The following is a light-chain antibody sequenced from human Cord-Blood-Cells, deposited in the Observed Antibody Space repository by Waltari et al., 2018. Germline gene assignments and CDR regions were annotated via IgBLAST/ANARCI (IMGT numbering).Light chain of an antibody. CDR3: QSADSSGTYWV. V-gene: IGLV3-25*02. CDR1: ASPKHY. Sequence: SYDLTQPPSVSVSPAHTARITCPADASPKHYAHWYQQKPGQAPVLVIYKDSERPLGIPERFSGSSSGTTVTLTISGVQAEDEADYYCQSADSSGTYWVFGGGTKLTVL. J-gene: IGLJ3*02. CDR2: KDS.